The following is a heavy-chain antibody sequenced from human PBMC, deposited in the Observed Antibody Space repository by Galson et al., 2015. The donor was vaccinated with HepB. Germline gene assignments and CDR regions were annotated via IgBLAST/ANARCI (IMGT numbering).Heavy chain of an antibody. CDR1: GGTFSSYA. CDR2: IIPIFGTA. J-gene: IGHJ6*03. V-gene: IGHV1-69*13. D-gene: IGHD2-2*01. CDR3: ARKACSCTSCAGIYYYYFYMDV. Sequence: SVKVSCKASGGTFSSYAISWVRQAPGQGLEWMGGIIPIFGTANYAQKFQGRVTITADESTSTAYMELSSLRSEDTAVYYCARKACSCTSCAGIYYYYFYMDVWGKGTTVTVSS.